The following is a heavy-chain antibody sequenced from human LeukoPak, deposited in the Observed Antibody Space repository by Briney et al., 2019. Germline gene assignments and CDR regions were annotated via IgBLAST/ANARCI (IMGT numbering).Heavy chain of an antibody. CDR3: ARMVGGAPDY. CDR1: GGSFSGYY. Sequence: PSETLSLTCAVYGGSFSGYYWSWIRQPPGKGLEWIGEINHSGSTNYNPSLKSRVTISVDTSKNQFSLKLSSVTAADTAVYYCARMVGGAPDYWGQGTLVTVSS. CDR2: INHSGST. D-gene: IGHD1-26*01. V-gene: IGHV4-34*01. J-gene: IGHJ4*02.